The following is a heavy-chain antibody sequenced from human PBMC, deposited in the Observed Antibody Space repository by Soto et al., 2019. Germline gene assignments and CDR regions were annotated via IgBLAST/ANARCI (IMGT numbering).Heavy chain of an antibody. CDR2: ISYSGNT. Sequence: SETLSLTRTVSGASTSPNYRGWIRQFPEKGFQWIGYISYSGNTKYSPALEGRVTISVDTSQNQFSLKVRSVTAADTAVYYCARLIRGYFDMRNGHSTPDPMDAWGKGTTVT. V-gene: IGHV4-59*01. J-gene: IGHJ6*03. CDR3: ARLIRGYFDMRNGHSTPDPMDA. CDR1: GASTSPNY. D-gene: IGHD5-18*01.